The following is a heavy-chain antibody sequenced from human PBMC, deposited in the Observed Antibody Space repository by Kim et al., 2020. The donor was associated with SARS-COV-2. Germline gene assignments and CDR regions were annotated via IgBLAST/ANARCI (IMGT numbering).Heavy chain of an antibody. CDR2: IYYSGST. CDR3: ARAPDWMAAAGTSKAFDI. V-gene: IGHV4-31*03. Sequence: SETLSLTCTVSGGSISSGGYYWSWIRQHPGKGLEWIGYIYYSGSTYYNPSLKSRVTISVDTSKNQFSLKLSSVTAADTAVYYCARAPDWMAAAGTSKAFDIWGQGTMVTVSS. CDR1: GGSISSGGYY. J-gene: IGHJ3*02. D-gene: IGHD6-13*01.